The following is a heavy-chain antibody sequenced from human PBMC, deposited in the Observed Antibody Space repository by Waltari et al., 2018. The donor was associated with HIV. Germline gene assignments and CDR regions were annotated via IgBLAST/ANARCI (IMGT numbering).Heavy chain of an antibody. Sequence: EMQLVESGGGVVRPGGSLRLSCAAYGFPFDDYGMSWVRQAPGKGLEWVSGVDWNGGSPDYADSVKGRFTISRDNAKNSLYLQMNSLRAEDTALYYCARQGNMVLDSWGQGTLVTVSS. V-gene: IGHV3-20*04. D-gene: IGHD3-10*01. CDR3: ARQGNMVLDS. CDR2: VDWNGGSP. CDR1: GFPFDDYG. J-gene: IGHJ4*02.